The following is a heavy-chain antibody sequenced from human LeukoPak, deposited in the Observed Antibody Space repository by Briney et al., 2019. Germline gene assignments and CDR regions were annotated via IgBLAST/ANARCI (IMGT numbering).Heavy chain of an antibody. CDR1: GFTFSSYS. CDR2: IYSGGST. CDR3: ARGGSSGVAFDI. J-gene: IGHJ3*02. V-gene: IGHV3-53*01. Sequence: PGGSLRLSCAASGFTFSSYSMNWVRQAPGKGLEWVSVIYSGGSTYYADSVKGRFTISRDNSKNTLYLQMNSLRAEDTAVYYCARGGSSGVAFDIWGQGTMVTVSS. D-gene: IGHD2-15*01.